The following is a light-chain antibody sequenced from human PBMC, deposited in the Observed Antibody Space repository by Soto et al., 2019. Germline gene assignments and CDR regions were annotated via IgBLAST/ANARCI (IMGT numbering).Light chain of an antibody. J-gene: IGKJ4*01. V-gene: IGKV1-6*02. CDR3: LQDHNYPLT. CDR2: AAT. Sequence: AIPMAQSPSSLSASVGDRVTITCRASQGIGNDVGWYQQKPGKAPKLLLYAATTLQSGVPSRFSGTRSGTDLTLTISSLQPEDFATYYCLQDHNYPLTFGGGTKVEIK. CDR1: QGIGND.